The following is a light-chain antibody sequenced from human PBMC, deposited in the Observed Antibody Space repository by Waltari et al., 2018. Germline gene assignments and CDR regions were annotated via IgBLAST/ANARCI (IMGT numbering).Light chain of an antibody. V-gene: IGLV2-14*03. CDR3: MSYTMSTTLV. CDR1: RSDVGDYNY. J-gene: IGLJ2*01. CDR2: DVN. Sequence: SALTQPASVSGSPGQSITISCTGSRSDVGDYNYVSWYQHHPGKAPKLLIYDVNKWPSGVSNRFSGSKSGNTASLTIFGLQAEDEADYYCMSYTMSTTLVIGGGTKLTVL.